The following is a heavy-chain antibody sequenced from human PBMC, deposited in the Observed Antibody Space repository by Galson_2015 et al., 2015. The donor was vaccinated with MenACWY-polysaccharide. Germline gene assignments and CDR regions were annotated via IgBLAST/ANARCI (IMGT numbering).Heavy chain of an antibody. J-gene: IGHJ4*02. CDR3: AKGGGFYSSGFDY. CDR2: ISGSGATT. Sequence: ALRLSCAASGFTFSGNAMNWVRQAPGKGLEWVAIISGSGATTYYADSVKGRFTISRDNSKSTLYVQMNSLRAEDTAVYYCAKGGGFYSSGFDYWGQGTLVTVFS. D-gene: IGHD6-19*01. V-gene: IGHV3-23*01. CDR1: GFTFSGNA.